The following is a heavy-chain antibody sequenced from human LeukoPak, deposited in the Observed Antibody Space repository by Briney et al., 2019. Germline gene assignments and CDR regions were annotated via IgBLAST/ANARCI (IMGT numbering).Heavy chain of an antibody. J-gene: IGHJ4*02. D-gene: IGHD4/OR15-4a*01. CDR3: ARHEYGAVGY. CDR2: IYHSGST. CDR1: GYSISSGYY. Sequence: PSETLSLTCAASGYSISSGYYWGWIRQPPGKGLEWIGSIYHSGSTYYNPSLKSRVTISVDTSKNQFSLKLSSVTAADTAVYYCARHEYGAVGYWGQGTLVTVSS. V-gene: IGHV4-38-2*01.